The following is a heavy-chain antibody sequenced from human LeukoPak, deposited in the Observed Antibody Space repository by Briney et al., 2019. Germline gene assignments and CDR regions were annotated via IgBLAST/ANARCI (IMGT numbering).Heavy chain of an antibody. V-gene: IGHV5-10-1*01. Sequence: GESLRISCQGSGYRFTNYWISWVRQMPGKGLEWMGRIDPSDSYTNYSPSFQGHVTISADKSITTAYLQWSSLKASDTAIYYCARRIYTSRGYHYYAMDVWGQGTTVTVSS. CDR2: IDPSDSYT. D-gene: IGHD6-13*01. CDR3: ARRIYTSRGYHYYAMDV. CDR1: GYRFTNYW. J-gene: IGHJ6*02.